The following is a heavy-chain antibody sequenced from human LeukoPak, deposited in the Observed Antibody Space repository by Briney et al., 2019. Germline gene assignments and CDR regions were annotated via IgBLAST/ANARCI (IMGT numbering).Heavy chain of an antibody. CDR2: ISGDGGST. V-gene: IGHV3-43*02. J-gene: IGHJ4*02. CDR3: ARESETSGWYDY. Sequence: PGVSLRLSCAAPVFIYDNYAIHWVRHAPGKGLEWVSLISGDGGSTFYADSVRGRFTISRDNTRKSLSLQMSSLRSEDTALYYCARESETSGWYDYWGQGTLVTVSS. D-gene: IGHD6-19*01. CDR1: VFIYDNYA.